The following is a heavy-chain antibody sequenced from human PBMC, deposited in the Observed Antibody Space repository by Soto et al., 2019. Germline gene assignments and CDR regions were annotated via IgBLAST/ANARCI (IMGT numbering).Heavy chain of an antibody. CDR2: IVSDGSTT. V-gene: IGHV3-74*01. J-gene: IGHJ5*02. CDR1: GFTFSRYW. Sequence: GGSLRLSCAGSGFTFSRYWMHWVRQVPGKGLVWVSNIVSDGSTTTYADSVKGRFTISRDNAKNTLYLQMNSLSVEDTAVYYCAREANAEPFDLWGQGTLVTVSA. CDR3: AREANAEPFDL.